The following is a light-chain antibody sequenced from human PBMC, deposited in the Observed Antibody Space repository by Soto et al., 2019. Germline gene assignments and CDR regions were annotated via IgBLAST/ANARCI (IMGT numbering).Light chain of an antibody. J-gene: IGKJ4*01. CDR1: KGFSSS. CDR2: GAS. Sequence: EIVMTQSPATLSVSPGERATLSCRASKGFSSSLAWYQQKPGQAPRLLIYGASTRATGIPARFSGSESGTEFTLTISSLHSEDFAVYYCQEYHNLPLTFGGGTKVEI. CDR3: QEYHNLPLT. V-gene: IGKV3-15*01.